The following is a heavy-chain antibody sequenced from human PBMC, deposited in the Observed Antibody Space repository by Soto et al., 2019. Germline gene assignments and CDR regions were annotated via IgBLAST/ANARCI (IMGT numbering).Heavy chain of an antibody. CDR1: GGSISSGDYY. CDR3: ARVGTYYYDSSGYWVNWFDP. Sequence: PSETLSLTCTVSGGSISSGDYYWSWIRQPPGKGLEWIGYIYYSGSTYYNPSLKSRVTISVDTSKNQFSLKLSSVTAADTAVYYCARVGTYYYDSSGYWVNWFDPWGQGTLVTVSS. CDR2: IYYSGST. V-gene: IGHV4-30-4*01. J-gene: IGHJ5*02. D-gene: IGHD3-22*01.